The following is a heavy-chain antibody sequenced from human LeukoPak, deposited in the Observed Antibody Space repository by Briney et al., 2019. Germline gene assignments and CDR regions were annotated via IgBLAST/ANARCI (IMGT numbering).Heavy chain of an antibody. CDR1: GFTFSSYS. CDR3: ARFVVSGWFPS. Sequence: KTGGSLRLSCVASGFTFSSYSMNWVRQAPGKGLEWVSSISSSSSYIYYADLVKGRFTISRDNAKNSLYLQVNSLRAEDTAVYYCARFVVSGWFPSWGQGTLVTVSS. CDR2: ISSSSSYI. J-gene: IGHJ4*02. D-gene: IGHD6-19*01. V-gene: IGHV3-21*01.